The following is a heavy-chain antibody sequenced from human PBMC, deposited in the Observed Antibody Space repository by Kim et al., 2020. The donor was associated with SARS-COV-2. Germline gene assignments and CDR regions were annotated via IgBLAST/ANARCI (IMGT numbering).Heavy chain of an antibody. CDR1: GFTFSSYA. CDR3: AGYCSSTSCYPNPYNWFDP. J-gene: IGHJ5*02. CDR2: ISGSGGST. Sequence: GGSLRLSCAASGFTFSSYAMSWVRQAPGKGLEWVSAISGSGGSTYYADSVKGRFTISRDNSKNTLYLQMNSLRAEDTAVYYCAGYCSSTSCYPNPYNWFDPWGQGTLVTVSS. D-gene: IGHD2-2*01. V-gene: IGHV3-23*01.